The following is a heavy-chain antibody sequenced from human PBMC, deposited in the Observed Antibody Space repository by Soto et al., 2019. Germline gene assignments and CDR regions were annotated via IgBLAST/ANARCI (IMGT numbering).Heavy chain of an antibody. D-gene: IGHD3-22*01. V-gene: IGHV4-59*01. J-gene: IGHJ3*02. CDR1: GGSISSYY. Sequence: SEILSLTCTVSGGSISSYYWSWIRQPPGKGLEWIGYIYYSGSTNYNPSLKSRVTISVDTSKNQFSLKLSSATAADTAVYYCARDSGRNYYDSSGYPQGVAFDIWGQGTMVTVSS. CDR2: IYYSGST. CDR3: ARDSGRNYYDSSGYPQGVAFDI.